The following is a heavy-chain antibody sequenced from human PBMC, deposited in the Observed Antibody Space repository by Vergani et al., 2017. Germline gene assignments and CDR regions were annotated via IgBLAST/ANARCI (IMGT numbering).Heavy chain of an antibody. J-gene: IGHJ5*02. CDR2: IYTSGST. CDR1: GGSISSGSYY. CDR3: ARVRGSFGVVSIGGWFDP. V-gene: IGHV4-61*02. D-gene: IGHD3-3*01. Sequence: QVQLQESGPGLVKPSQTLSLTCTVSGGSISSGSYYWSWIRQPAGKGLEWIGRIYTSGSTNYNPSLKSRVTIAVDTSKNQFSLKLSSVTAADTAVYYCARVRGSFGVVSIGGWFDPWGQGTLVTVSS.